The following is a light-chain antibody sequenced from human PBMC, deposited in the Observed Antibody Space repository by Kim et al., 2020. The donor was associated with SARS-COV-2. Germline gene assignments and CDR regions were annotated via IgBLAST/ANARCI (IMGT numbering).Light chain of an antibody. Sequence: GHSITISSTGTSSDIGCYSYVSWYQQHPGKAPNLMIYDVIKRPSGVSDRFSGSKSGNTASLTISGFQAEDEADYYCTSYTSSSTWLFGGGTQLTVL. CDR2: DVI. V-gene: IGLV2-14*04. CDR1: SSDIGCYSY. J-gene: IGLJ3*02. CDR3: TSYTSSSTWL.